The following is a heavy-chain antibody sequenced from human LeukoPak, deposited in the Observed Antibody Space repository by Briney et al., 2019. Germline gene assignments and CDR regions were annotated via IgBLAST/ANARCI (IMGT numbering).Heavy chain of an antibody. CDR1: DGSIRSSSYY. V-gene: IGHV4-39*07. CDR2: MYYTGST. J-gene: IGHJ4*02. CDR3: ARVRAAAIPYYFDY. Sequence: SETLSLTCIVSDGSIRSSSYYWGWIRQPPGRGLEWIGSMYYTGSTYYNPSLKTRVTISVDTSKNQFSLKLTSVTAADTAAYYCARVRAAAIPYYFDYWGQGTLVTVSS. D-gene: IGHD6-13*01.